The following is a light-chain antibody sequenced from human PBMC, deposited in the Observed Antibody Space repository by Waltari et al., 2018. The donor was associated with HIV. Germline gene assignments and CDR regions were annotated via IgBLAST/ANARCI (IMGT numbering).Light chain of an antibody. CDR3: CSYAGDGILYV. CDR1: SLDVGLYPL. CDR2: ELK. V-gene: IGLV2-23*02. Sequence: QSALSQPASVSGSPGQSGTVSCSGTSLDVGLYPLLSWYQHPPGKRPKPLVHELKKRPSGVSDRFSGSRSGNTAFLTISGLQPDDEASYFCCSYAGDGILYVCGSGTTVTVL. J-gene: IGLJ6*01.